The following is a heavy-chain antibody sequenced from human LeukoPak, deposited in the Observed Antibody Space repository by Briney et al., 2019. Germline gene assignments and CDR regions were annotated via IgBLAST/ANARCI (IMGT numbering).Heavy chain of an antibody. D-gene: IGHD2-21*02. J-gene: IGHJ4*02. Sequence: GGSLRLSCAASGFNFANHAMSWVRQTAGKGLEWVSAISGSGDITYYADSVKGRFTISRDNSKDTLLLQMHSLRPGDTAVYYCVREDTPATANYWGQGTLVTISS. CDR1: GFNFANHA. CDR3: VREDTPATANY. V-gene: IGHV3-23*01. CDR2: ISGSGDIT.